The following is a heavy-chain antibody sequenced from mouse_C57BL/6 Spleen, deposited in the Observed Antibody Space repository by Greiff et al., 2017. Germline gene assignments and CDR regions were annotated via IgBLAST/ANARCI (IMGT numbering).Heavy chain of an antibody. CDR2: INPNNGGT. CDR1: GYTFTDYN. D-gene: IGHD1-1*01. Sequence: EVQLQQSGPELVKLGASVKMSCKASGYTFTDYNMHWVKQSHGKSLEWIGYINPNNGGTSYNQKFKGKATLTVNKSSSTAYMELRSLTSEDSAVYYCARISSSDYYAMDYWGQGTSVTVSS. CDR3: ARISSSDYYAMDY. J-gene: IGHJ4*01. V-gene: IGHV1-22*01.